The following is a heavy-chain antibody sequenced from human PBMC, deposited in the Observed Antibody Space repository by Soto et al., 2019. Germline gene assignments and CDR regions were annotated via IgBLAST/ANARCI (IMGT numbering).Heavy chain of an antibody. CDR3: ARGVTAGVDY. CDR1: GYSFTGLD. CDR2: MEPSSGRT. J-gene: IGHJ4*02. D-gene: IGHD1-26*01. Sequence: ASVRVSFKASGYSFTGLDINWVRQTTGQGLEWMGWMEPSSGRTGYAQKFQGRVTMTRDTSINTAYMELSSLTSDDTAFYYCARGVTAGVDYWGQGTLVTVSS. V-gene: IGHV1-8*01.